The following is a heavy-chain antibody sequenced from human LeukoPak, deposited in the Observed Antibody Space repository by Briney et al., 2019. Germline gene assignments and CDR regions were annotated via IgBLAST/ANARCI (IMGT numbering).Heavy chain of an antibody. CDR2: IKQDGSEK. J-gene: IGHJ4*02. V-gene: IGHV3-7*01. CDR1: GFTFSCYW. CDR3: ARKVQSWELLDY. D-gene: IGHD1-26*01. Sequence: PGGSLRLSCAASGFTFSCYWMSWVRQAPGKGLEWVANIKQDGSEKYYVDSVKGRFTISRDNAKNSLYLQMNSLRAEDTAVYYCARKVQSWELLDYWGQGTLVTVSS.